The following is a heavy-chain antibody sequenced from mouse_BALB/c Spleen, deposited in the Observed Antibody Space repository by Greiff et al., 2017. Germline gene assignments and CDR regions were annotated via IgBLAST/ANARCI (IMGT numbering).Heavy chain of an antibody. Sequence: EVQRVESGGGLVKPGGSLKLSCAASGFTFSSYAMSWVRQTPEKRLEWVASISSGGSTYYPDSVKGRFTISRDNARNILYLQMSSLRSEDTAMYYCASEPIYYGNGYFDVWGAGTTVTVSS. CDR2: ISSGGST. J-gene: IGHJ1*01. V-gene: IGHV5-6-5*01. CDR3: ASEPIYYGNGYFDV. CDR1: GFTFSSYA. D-gene: IGHD2-1*01.